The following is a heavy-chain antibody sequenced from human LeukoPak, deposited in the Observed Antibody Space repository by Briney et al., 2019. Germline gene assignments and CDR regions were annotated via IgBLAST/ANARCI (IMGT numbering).Heavy chain of an antibody. D-gene: IGHD5-18*01. CDR3: ARSWIQLWLHAFDI. V-gene: IGHV4-59*08. Sequence: SETLSLTCTVSGGSISSYYWSWIRQPPGKGLEWIGYIYYSGSTNYNPSLKSRVTISVDTSKNQFSLKLSSVTAADTAVYYCARSWIQLWLHAFDIWGQGTMVNVSS. CDR1: GGSISSYY. J-gene: IGHJ3*02. CDR2: IYYSGST.